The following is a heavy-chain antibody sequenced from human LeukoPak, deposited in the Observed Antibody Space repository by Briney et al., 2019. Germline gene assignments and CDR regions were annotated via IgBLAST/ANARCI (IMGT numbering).Heavy chain of an antibody. J-gene: IGHJ4*02. CDR2: IKTKTDGGTT. CDR3: TTDLVPPRGYCSGGSCYERFDY. V-gene: IGHV3-15*01. CDR1: GFTFSNAW. Sequence: GVSLRLSCAASGFTFSNAWMTWVRQAPGKGLEWVGRIKTKTDGGTTDYAAPVKGRFTISRDDSKSTLYLQMNSLKTEDTALYYCTTDLVPPRGYCSGGSCYERFDYWGQGTLVTVSS. D-gene: IGHD2-15*01.